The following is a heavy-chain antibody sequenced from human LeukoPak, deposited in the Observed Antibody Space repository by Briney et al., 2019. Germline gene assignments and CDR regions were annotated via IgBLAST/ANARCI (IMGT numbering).Heavy chain of an antibody. CDR3: ARAPLYSGSYDY. Sequence: SETLSLTCAVYGGSFSGYYWSWIRQPPGKGLEWIGEINHSGSTNYNPSLKSRVTMSVDTSKNQFSLKLSSVTAADTAVYYCARAPLYSGSYDYWGQGTLVTVSS. CDR2: INHSGST. CDR1: GGSFSGYY. J-gene: IGHJ4*02. V-gene: IGHV4-34*01. D-gene: IGHD1-26*01.